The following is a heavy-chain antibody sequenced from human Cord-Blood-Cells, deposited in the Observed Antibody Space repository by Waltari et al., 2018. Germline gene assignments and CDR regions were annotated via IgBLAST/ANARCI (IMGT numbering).Heavy chain of an antibody. CDR3: ASGGYSYGYWFDP. CDR1: CVSVGTRTYN. CDR2: LCYSGST. V-gene: IGHV4-39*01. D-gene: IGHD5-18*01. J-gene: IGHJ5*02. Sequence: QEWRPGLVKRSSPLAIACTVPCVSVGTRTYNSEWSRQPPGKGLEWIGSLCYSGSTYYNPSLKRRFTISVDTSKNQFALKLSCVTAADTAVYYCASGGYSYGYWFDPWGQGTLVTVSS.